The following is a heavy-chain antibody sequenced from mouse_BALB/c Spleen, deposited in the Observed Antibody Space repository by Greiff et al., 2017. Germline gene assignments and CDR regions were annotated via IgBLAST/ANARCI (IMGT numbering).Heavy chain of an antibody. Sequence: VKLVESGAELAKPGASVKMSCKASGYTFTSYWMHWVKQRPGQGLEWIGYINPSTGYTEYNQKFKDKATLTADKSSSTAYMQLSSLTSEDSAVYYCARGGLLRYFDYWGQGTTLTVSS. CDR3: ARGGLLRYFDY. CDR1: GYTFTSYW. D-gene: IGHD2-3*01. J-gene: IGHJ2*01. CDR2: INPSTGYT. V-gene: IGHV1-7*01.